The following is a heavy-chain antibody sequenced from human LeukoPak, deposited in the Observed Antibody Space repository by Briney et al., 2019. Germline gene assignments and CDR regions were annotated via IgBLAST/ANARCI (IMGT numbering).Heavy chain of an antibody. CDR1: GGSISSYY. D-gene: IGHD1-26*01. J-gene: IGHJ4*02. Sequence: SETLSLTCTVSGGSISSYYWGWIRQPPGKGLEWIGSIYYSGTTNYNPSLKSRVTISLDTSKNQFSLKLISVTAADTAVYYCARGGWGSFDYWGQGTLVTVSS. CDR3: ARGGWGSFDY. V-gene: IGHV4-59*01. CDR2: IYYSGTT.